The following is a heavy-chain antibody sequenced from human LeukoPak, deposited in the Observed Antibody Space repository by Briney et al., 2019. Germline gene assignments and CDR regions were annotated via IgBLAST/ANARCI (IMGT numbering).Heavy chain of an antibody. D-gene: IGHD3-22*01. CDR2: IYYSGST. V-gene: IGHV4-39*07. CDR3: ASLPYYYDSSGYL. J-gene: IGHJ4*02. CDR1: GGSISSSSYY. Sequence: SETLSLTCTVSGGSISSSSYYWGWIRQPPGKGLEWIGSIYYSGSTYYNPSLKSRVTISVDTSKNQFSLKLSSVTAADTAVYYCASLPYYYDSSGYLWGQGTLVTVSS.